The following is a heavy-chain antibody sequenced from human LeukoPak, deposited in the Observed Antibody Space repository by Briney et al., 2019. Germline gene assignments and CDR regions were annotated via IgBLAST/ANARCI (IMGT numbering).Heavy chain of an antibody. Sequence: ASVKVSCKASGYTFTSYGISWVRQAPGQGLEWMGWISAYNRNTDYAQKLQDRLTMTTDTSTTTAYMELRSLRSDDTAVYYCARDRRYSSSCHDYWGQGTLVTVSS. CDR1: GYTFTSYG. D-gene: IGHD6-13*01. J-gene: IGHJ4*02. V-gene: IGHV1-18*01. CDR3: ARDRRYSSSCHDY. CDR2: ISAYNRNT.